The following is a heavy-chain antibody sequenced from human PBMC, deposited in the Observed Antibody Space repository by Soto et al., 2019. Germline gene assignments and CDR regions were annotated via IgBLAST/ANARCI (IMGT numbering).Heavy chain of an antibody. Sequence: QLQLQESGPGLVKPSETLSLTCTVSGGSISSSSYYWGWIRQPPGKGLEWIGSIYYSGSTYYNPSLKSRVTISVDTSKNQFSLKQSSVTAADTAVYYCARQSAMVCDYWGQGTLVTVSS. J-gene: IGHJ4*02. CDR3: ARQSAMVCDY. CDR1: GGSISSSSYY. V-gene: IGHV4-39*01. D-gene: IGHD5-18*01. CDR2: IYYSGST.